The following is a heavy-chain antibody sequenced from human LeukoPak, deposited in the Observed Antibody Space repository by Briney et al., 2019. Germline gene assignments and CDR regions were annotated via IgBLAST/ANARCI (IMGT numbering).Heavy chain of an antibody. Sequence: PSETLSLTCAVYGGSFSGYYWSWIRQPPGKGLEWIGEINHSGSTNYNPSLKSRVTTSVDTSKNHFFLQLSSMTAADTAVYYCARLALAVRASPIDYWGQGTLVTVSS. CDR2: INHSGST. CDR3: ARLALAVRASPIDY. J-gene: IGHJ4*02. V-gene: IGHV4-34*01. D-gene: IGHD3-16*02. CDR1: GGSFSGYY.